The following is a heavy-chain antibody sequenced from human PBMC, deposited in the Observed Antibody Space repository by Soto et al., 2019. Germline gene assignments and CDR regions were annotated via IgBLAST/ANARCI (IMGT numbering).Heavy chain of an antibody. V-gene: IGHV4-59*01. CDR1: GGSISSYY. J-gene: IGHJ4*02. CDR3: ARVGPTTVVTPGTGFDY. CDR2: IYYSGST. D-gene: IGHD4-17*01. Sequence: SETLSLTCTVSGGSISSYYWSWIRQPPGKGLEWIGYIYYSGSTNYNPSLKSRVTISVDTSKNQFSLKLSSVTAADTAVYYCARVGPTTVVTPGTGFDYWGQGTLVTVSS.